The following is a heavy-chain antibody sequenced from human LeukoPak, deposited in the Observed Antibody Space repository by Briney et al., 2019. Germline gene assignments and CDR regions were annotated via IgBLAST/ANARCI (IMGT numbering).Heavy chain of an antibody. V-gene: IGHV4-39*01. CDR2: IYYSGST. Sequence: SGTLSLTCTVSGGSISSSSYYWGWIRQPPGKGLEWIGSIYYSGSTYYNPSLKSRVTISVDTSKNQFSLKLSSVTAADTAVYYCARHNSGSQNFDYWGQGTLVTVSS. CDR3: ARHNSGSQNFDY. D-gene: IGHD1-26*01. J-gene: IGHJ4*02. CDR1: GGSISSSSYY.